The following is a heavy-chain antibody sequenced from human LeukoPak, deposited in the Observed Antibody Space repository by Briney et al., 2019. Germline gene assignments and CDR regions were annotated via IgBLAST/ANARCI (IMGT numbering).Heavy chain of an antibody. CDR3: ARGAYYSGYTDSFDY. D-gene: IGHD5-12*01. V-gene: IGHV3-7*01. J-gene: IGHJ4*02. CDR2: IKQDGSEK. CDR1: GFTFSSYW. Sequence: PGGSLRLSCAASGFTFSSYWMSWVRQAPGKGLEWVANIKQDGSEKYYVDSVKGRFTISRDNAKNSLYLQMNSLRAEDTAVHYCARGAYYSGYTDSFDYWGQGTLVTVSS.